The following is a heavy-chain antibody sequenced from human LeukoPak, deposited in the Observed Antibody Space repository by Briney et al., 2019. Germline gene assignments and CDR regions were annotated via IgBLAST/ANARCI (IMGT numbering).Heavy chain of an antibody. CDR3: ARFCSSTSCYTRGSDP. J-gene: IGHJ5*02. D-gene: IGHD2-2*02. CDR2: IYYSGST. V-gene: IGHV4-31*03. CDR1: GGSISSGGYY. Sequence: PSETLSLTCTVSGGSISSGGYYWSWIRQHPGKGLEWIGYIYYSGSTSYNPSLKSRVTISVDTSKNQFSLKLSSVTAADTAVYYCARFCSSTSCYTRGSDPWGQGTLVTVSS.